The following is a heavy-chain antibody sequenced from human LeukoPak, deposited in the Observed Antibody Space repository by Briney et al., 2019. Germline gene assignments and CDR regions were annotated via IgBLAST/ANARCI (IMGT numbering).Heavy chain of an antibody. V-gene: IGHV1-8*03. CDR2: MNPNSGNT. D-gene: IGHD2-2*01. CDR3: ARTRTYDAFDI. J-gene: IGHJ3*02. CDR1: GYTFTNYD. Sequence: AASVTVSCKASGYTFTNYDINWVRQATGQGLEWMGWMNPNSGNTGYSQKFQGRVTITRNTSISTAYMELSSLRSEDTAVYYCARTRTYDAFDIWVQGTMVTVSS.